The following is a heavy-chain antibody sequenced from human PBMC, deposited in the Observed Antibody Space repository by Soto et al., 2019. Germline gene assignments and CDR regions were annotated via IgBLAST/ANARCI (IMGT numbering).Heavy chain of an antibody. V-gene: IGHV1-24*01. CDR2: LDPEDGET. Sequence: GASVKVSCKVSGYTLTELSMHWVRQAPGMGLEWMGGLDPEDGETIYAQKFQGRVTMTEDTSTDTAYMELSSLRSEDTAVSYCATEGVSSCRSFDYWGQGTLVSVSS. J-gene: IGHJ4*02. CDR3: ATEGVSSCRSFDY. CDR1: GYTLTELS. D-gene: IGHD6-13*01.